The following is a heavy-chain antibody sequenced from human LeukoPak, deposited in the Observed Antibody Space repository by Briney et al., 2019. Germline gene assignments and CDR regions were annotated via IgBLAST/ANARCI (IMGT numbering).Heavy chain of an antibody. CDR3: AREEIVGSRDFDY. CDR2: INPSGGST. J-gene: IGHJ4*02. Sequence: ASVKVSCKASGYTFTSYYMHWVRQAPGQGLEWMGIINPSGGSTSYAQKFQGRVTMTRDTSISTAYMELSRLTSDDAAVFYCAREEIVGSRDFDYWGQGTLVTVSS. CDR1: GYTFTSYY. V-gene: IGHV1-46*01. D-gene: IGHD1-26*01.